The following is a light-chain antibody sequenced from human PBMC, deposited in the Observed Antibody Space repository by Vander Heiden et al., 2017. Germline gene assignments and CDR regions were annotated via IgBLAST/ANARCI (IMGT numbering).Light chain of an antibody. CDR1: SSNIGAGYG. CDR3: QSYDDSLRGFVV. CDR2: GDI. Sequence: HSVLTQPPSVSGAPGQRVTISCTGSSSNIGAGYGVHWYQQLPGAAPKLLIYGDINRPSGVPARFSGSKSGTSASLAISGLQPEDEADYYCQSYDDSLRGFVVFGGGTKLTVL. V-gene: IGLV1-40*01. J-gene: IGLJ2*01.